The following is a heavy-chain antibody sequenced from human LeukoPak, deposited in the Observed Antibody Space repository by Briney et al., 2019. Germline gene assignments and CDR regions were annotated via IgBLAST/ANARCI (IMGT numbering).Heavy chain of an antibody. CDR2: IIPILGIA. Sequence: SVKVSCKASGGTFSSYAISWVRQAPGQGLEWMGRIIPILGIANYAQKFQGRVTITADESTSTAYMELSSLRSEDTAVYYCARVGQGVYYYYMDVWGKGTTVTVSS. CDR3: ARVGQGVYYYYMDV. J-gene: IGHJ6*03. CDR1: GGTFSSYA. D-gene: IGHD3-16*01. V-gene: IGHV1-69*04.